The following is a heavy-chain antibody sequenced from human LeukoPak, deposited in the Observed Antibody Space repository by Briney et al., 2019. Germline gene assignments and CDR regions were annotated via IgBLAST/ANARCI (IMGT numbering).Heavy chain of an antibody. CDR1: GGSFSGYY. CDR2: INHSGST. CDR3: ARAAYRRPSDY. V-gene: IGHV4-34*01. Sequence: PSETLSLTCAVYGGSFSGYYWSWIRQPPGKGLEWIAEINHSGSTNYNPSLKSRVTISVDTSKNQLYLKLSSVTAADTAVYYCARAAYRRPSDYWGQGTLVTVSS. J-gene: IGHJ4*02.